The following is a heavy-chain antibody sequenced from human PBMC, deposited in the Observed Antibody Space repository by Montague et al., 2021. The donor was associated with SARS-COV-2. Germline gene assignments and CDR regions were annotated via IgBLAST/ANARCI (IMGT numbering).Heavy chain of an antibody. Sequence: SLRLSCAASGFTFSSYEMNWVRQAPGKGLEWVSYISISGGTTFYADSVRGRFTISRDNAKNSLYLQMNSLRAEDTAVYYCARESRITMLVVVITSAFDIWGQGTMVTVSS. D-gene: IGHD3-22*01. J-gene: IGHJ3*02. V-gene: IGHV3-48*03. CDR2: ISISGGTT. CDR3: ARESRITMLVVVITSAFDI. CDR1: GFTFSSYE.